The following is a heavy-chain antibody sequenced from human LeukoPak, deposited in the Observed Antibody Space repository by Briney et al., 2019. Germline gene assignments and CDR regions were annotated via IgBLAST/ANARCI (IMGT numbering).Heavy chain of an antibody. D-gene: IGHD1-7*01. CDR3: ARRWRTGTTYYFDY. V-gene: IGHV4-34*01. Sequence: SSETLSLTCAVYGGSFSGYYWSWIRQPPGKGLEWIGEINHSGGTNYNPSLKSRVTISVDTSKNQFSLKLSSVTAADTAVYYCARRWRTGTTYYFDYWGQGTLVTVSS. J-gene: IGHJ4*02. CDR2: INHSGGT. CDR1: GGSFSGYY.